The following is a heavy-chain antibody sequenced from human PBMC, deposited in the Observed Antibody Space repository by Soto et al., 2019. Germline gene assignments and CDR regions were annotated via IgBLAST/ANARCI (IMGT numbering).Heavy chain of an antibody. CDR1: GGSISSSSYY. V-gene: IGHV4-39*01. D-gene: IGHD3-10*01. CDR3: ARVYGSGSYYQAYYYYYGMDV. J-gene: IGHJ6*02. Sequence: PSETLSLTCTVSGGSISSSSYYWGWIRQPPGKGLEWIGSIYYSGSTYYNPSLKSRVTISVDTSKNQFSLKLSSVTAADTAVYYCARVYGSGSYYQAYYYYYGMDVWGQGTTVTVS. CDR2: IYYSGST.